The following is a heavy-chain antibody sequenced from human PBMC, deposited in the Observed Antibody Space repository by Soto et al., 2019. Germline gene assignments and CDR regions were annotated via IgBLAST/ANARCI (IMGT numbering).Heavy chain of an antibody. CDR3: ARQISFVCDS. J-gene: IGHJ4*02. CDR2: IKPGTSDI. Sequence: GESLKISCEGAGYKLGSAWIGWVRRKPGKGLEWMGIIKPGTSDIRYSPSFRGQVTISADEAANTAFLQWSSLKTSDTAIYYCARQISFVCDSWGQGTLVTVSS. D-gene: IGHD3-16*01. CDR1: GYKLGSAW. V-gene: IGHV5-51*01.